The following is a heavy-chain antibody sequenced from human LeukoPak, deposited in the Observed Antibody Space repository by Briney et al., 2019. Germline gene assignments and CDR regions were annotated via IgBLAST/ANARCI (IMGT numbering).Heavy chain of an antibody. D-gene: IGHD3-22*01. V-gene: IGHV1-2*02. CDR3: ARVYDSPSEFYYMDV. J-gene: IGHJ6*03. CDR2: INPNSGGT. CDR1: GYTFTGYY. Sequence: VASVKVSCKASGYTFTGYYMHWVRQAPGQGLEWMGWINPNSGGTNYAQKFQGRVTMTRDTFISTAYMELSRLRSDDTAVYYCARVYDSPSEFYYMDVWGKGTTVTVSS.